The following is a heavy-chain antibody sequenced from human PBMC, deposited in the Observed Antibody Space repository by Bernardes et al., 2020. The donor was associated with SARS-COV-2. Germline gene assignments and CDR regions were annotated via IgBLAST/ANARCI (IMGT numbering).Heavy chain of an antibody. CDR1: GFTLSSYC. CDR2: INGGGSET. J-gene: IGHJ6*02. V-gene: IGHV3-74*01. CDR3: ARKSGHDYGMDV. D-gene: IGHD3-10*01. Sequence: GGSLRLSCVASGFTLSSYCMHWVRQVPGKGLVWLSRINGGGSETIYADSVKGRFTISRDNAKNTLYLEMNSLRAEDTAVYYCARKSGHDYGMDVWGHGTTVTVPS.